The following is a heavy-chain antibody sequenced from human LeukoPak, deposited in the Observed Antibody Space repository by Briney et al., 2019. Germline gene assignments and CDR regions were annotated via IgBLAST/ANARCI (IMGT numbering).Heavy chain of an antibody. J-gene: IGHJ6*03. CDR2: IHYSGST. D-gene: IGHD6-6*01. CDR1: GGSTRTSTSY. Sequence: SETLSLTCSGSGGSTRTSTSYWGWVRQPPGKGLEWIGSIHYSGSTYKNPSLKSRVTISMDTSGSQFSLKVTSLTAADSAVYFCARESSSSRYFMDVWGRGTTVTVSS. V-gene: IGHV4-39*07. CDR3: ARESSSSRYFMDV.